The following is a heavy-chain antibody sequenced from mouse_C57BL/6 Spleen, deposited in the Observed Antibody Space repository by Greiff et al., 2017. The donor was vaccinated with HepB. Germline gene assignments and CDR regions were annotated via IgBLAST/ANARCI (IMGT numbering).Heavy chain of an antibody. CDR1: GFNIKNTY. V-gene: IGHV14-3*01. CDR3: ARGEHDSKEGYAMDY. Sequence: VQLQQSVAELVRPGASVKLSCTASGFNIKNTYMHWVKQRPEQGLEWIGRIDPANGNTKYAPKFQGKATITADTSSNTAYLQRSSLTSEDTAIYYCARGEHDSKEGYAMDYWGQGTSVTVSS. D-gene: IGHD2-5*01. J-gene: IGHJ4*01. CDR2: IDPANGNT.